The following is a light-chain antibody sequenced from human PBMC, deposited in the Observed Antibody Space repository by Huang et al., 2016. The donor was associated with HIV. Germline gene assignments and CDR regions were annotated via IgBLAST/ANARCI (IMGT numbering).Light chain of an antibody. Sequence: EIVVTQSPATVSVSPGERATLSCRASQSIGDNVAWYQQNPGQAPKLLLYGASMRATGIPARGSGSGSGTEFTLTISSLQSEDFAVYYCHQYNNWPPAWTFGQGTKVEIK. CDR2: GAS. CDR1: QSIGDN. J-gene: IGKJ1*01. CDR3: HQYNNWPPAWT. V-gene: IGKV3-15*01.